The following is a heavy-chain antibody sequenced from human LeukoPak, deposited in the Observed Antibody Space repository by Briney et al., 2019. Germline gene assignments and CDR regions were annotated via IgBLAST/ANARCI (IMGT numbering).Heavy chain of an antibody. V-gene: IGHV1-18*01. CDR2: ISAYNGNT. Sequence: GESLKISCKASGYTFTSYGISWVRQAPGQGLEWMGWISAYNGNTNYAQKLQGRVTMTTDTSTSTAYMELRSLRSDDTAVYYCARGRYYYGSGSYYSFLEADYWGQGTLVTVSS. D-gene: IGHD3-10*01. CDR3: ARGRYYYGSGSYYSFLEADY. CDR1: GYTFTSYG. J-gene: IGHJ4*02.